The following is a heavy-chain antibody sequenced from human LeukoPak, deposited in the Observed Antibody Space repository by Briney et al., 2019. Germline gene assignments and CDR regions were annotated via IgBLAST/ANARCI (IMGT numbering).Heavy chain of an antibody. CDR2: ISDDGSKT. J-gene: IGHJ6*03. Sequence: QPGRSLRLSCEGSGFTFSYYGIHWIRQAPGKALEWVAFISDDGSKTYYAHSVKGRFSISRDNPKNTLSLQMNSLRAEDTAVYYCARDTTDPVAPLYYHMDVWGKGTPVTVSS. V-gene: IGHV3-30*03. CDR1: GFTFSYYG. D-gene: IGHD6-19*01. CDR3: ARDTTDPVAPLYYHMDV.